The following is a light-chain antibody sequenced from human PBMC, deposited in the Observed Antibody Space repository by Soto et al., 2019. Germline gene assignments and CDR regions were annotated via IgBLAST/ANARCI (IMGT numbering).Light chain of an antibody. J-gene: IGKJ3*01. CDR2: YAS. V-gene: IGKV3-15*01. CDR3: QHYNNWPPT. CDR1: ESVHRN. Sequence: EMVMTQSPATRSVSPGERVTLSCRASESVHRNLAWYQQKPGQGPSLLIYYASTRATGVPDRFTGSGSGTEFTLTISSLQSEDSGVYHCQHYNNWPPTFGPGTKVEI.